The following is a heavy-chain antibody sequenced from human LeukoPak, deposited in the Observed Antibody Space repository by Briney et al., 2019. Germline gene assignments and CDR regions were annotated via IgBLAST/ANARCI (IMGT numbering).Heavy chain of an antibody. J-gene: IGHJ6*03. D-gene: IGHD5-18*01. Sequence: GGSLRLSCAASGFIFSKYWMTWVRQAPGKGLEWVANIQQDGSEKYYVDSVEGRFTISRDNAKNSVYLQMNSLGAEDAAVYYCARCGVTAVSGTNYYYYMDVWGRGTAVPVSS. CDR3: ARCGVTAVSGTNYYYYMDV. CDR1: GFIFSKYW. V-gene: IGHV3-7*01. CDR2: IQQDGSEK.